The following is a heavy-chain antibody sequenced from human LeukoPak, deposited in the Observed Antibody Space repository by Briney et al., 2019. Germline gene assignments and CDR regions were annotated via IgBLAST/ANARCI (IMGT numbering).Heavy chain of an antibody. CDR1: GFTFSSYS. CDR2: ISSSSSYI. J-gene: IGHJ4*02. CDR3: AREGIQLWPPLDY. V-gene: IGHV3-21*01. Sequence: PGGSLRLSCAASGFTFSSYSMNWVRQAPGKGLEWVSSISSSSSYIYYADSMKGRFTISRDNAKNSLYLQMNSLRAEDTAVYYCAREGIQLWPPLDYWGQGTLVTVSS. D-gene: IGHD5-18*01.